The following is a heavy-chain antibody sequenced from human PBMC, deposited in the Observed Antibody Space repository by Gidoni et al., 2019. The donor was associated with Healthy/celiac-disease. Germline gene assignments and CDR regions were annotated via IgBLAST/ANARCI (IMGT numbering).Heavy chain of an antibody. V-gene: IGHV3-30-3*01. CDR3: ARDPGALGIVP. CDR1: GFTFSSYA. D-gene: IGHD7-27*01. Sequence: QVQLVESGGGVVQPGRSLRLSCEASGFTFSSYAMHWVRQAPGKGLEWVAVISYYGSNKYYADSVKVRFTISRDNSKNTLYLQMNSLRAEDTAVYYCARDPGALGIVPWGQGTLVTVSS. J-gene: IGHJ5*02. CDR2: ISYYGSNK.